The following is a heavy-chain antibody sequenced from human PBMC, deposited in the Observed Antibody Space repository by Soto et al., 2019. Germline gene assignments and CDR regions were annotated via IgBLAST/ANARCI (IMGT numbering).Heavy chain of an antibody. Sequence: GASVKVSCKASGYTFTIHPLHWVRQAPGQSLEWMGWINAGNGNTKYSQKFQGSVTITRDTSANTAYMELSSLRSEDTAVYYCARRNVYGSGSYSFDYWGQGTLVTVSS. D-gene: IGHD3-10*01. J-gene: IGHJ4*02. CDR3: ARRNVYGSGSYSFDY. V-gene: IGHV1-3*01. CDR2: INAGNGNT. CDR1: GYTFTIHP.